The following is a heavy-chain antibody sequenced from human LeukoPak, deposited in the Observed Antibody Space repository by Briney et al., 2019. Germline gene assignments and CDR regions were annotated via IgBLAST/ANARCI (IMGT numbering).Heavy chain of an antibody. Sequence: GASVKVSCKASGGTFSSYAISWVRQAPGQGLEWMGGIIPIFGTANYAQKFQGRVTITADESTSTAYMELSSLRSEDTAVYYCARGAYYYDSSGYYFDYWGREPWSPSPQ. D-gene: IGHD3-22*01. CDR1: GGTFSSYA. V-gene: IGHV1-69*13. CDR2: IIPIFGTA. CDR3: ARGAYYYDSSGYYFDY. J-gene: IGHJ4*02.